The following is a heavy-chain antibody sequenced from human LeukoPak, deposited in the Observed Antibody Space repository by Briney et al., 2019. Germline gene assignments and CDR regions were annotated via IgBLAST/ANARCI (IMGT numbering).Heavy chain of an antibody. Sequence: SQTLSLTCDISGDGVSSNSAAWNWIRQSPSRGLEWLGRTYYRSKWYNDYAVSVKSRITINPDTSKNQFSLHLNSVTPEDTAVYYCARDGGSGRYFVYWGQGTLVPPSS. V-gene: IGHV6-1*01. CDR2: TYYRSKWYN. CDR3: ARDGGSGRYFVY. CDR1: GDGVSSNSAA. J-gene: IGHJ4*02. D-gene: IGHD6-19*01.